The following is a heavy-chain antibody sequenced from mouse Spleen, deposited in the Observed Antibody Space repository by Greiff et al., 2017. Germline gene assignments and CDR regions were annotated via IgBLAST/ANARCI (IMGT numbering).Heavy chain of an antibody. D-gene: IGHD2-4*01. Sequence: QVQLQQSGAELARPGASVKMSCKASGYTFTSYTMHWVKQRPGQGLEWIGNINPSSGYTKYNQKFKDKATLTADKSSSTAYMQLSSLTSEDSAVYYCARDDYDGTWFAYWGQGTLFTVSA. CDR1: GYTFTSYT. V-gene: IGHV1-4*01. CDR2: INPSSGYT. CDR3: ARDDYDGTWFAY. J-gene: IGHJ3*01.